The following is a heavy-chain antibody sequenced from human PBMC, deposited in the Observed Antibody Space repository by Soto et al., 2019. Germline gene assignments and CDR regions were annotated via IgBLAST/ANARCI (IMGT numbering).Heavy chain of an antibody. J-gene: IGHJ3*02. CDR1: GFNFRNAW. D-gene: IGHD3-22*01. Sequence: GGSLRLSCAASGFNFRNAWMSWVRQAPGKGLEWVGRIKSKTDGGTTDYAAPVKGRFTISRDDSKNTLYLQTNSLKTEDTAAYYXTTDARIVVVTYDGFDIWGQGTMVTVSS. CDR2: IKSKTDGGTT. CDR3: TTDARIVVVTYDGFDI. V-gene: IGHV3-15*01.